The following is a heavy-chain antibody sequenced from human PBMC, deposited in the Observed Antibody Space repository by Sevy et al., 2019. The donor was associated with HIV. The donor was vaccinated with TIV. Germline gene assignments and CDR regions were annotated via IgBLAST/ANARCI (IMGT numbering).Heavy chain of an antibody. J-gene: IGHJ6*02. V-gene: IGHV3-23*01. D-gene: IGHD4-17*01. CDR2: ISGSGGST. CDR3: AKPFHDYGGSPYYYYGMDV. CDR1: GFTFSSYA. Sequence: GGFLRLSCAASGFTFSSYAMSWVRQAPGKGLEWVSAISGSGGSTYYADSVKGRFTISRDNSKNTLYLQMNSLRAEDTAVYYRAKPFHDYGGSPYYYYGMDVWGQGTTVTVSS.